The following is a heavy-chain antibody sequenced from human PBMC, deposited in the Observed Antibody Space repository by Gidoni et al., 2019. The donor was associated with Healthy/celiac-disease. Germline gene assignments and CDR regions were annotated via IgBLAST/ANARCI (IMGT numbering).Heavy chain of an antibody. CDR1: GFTFDDYG. CDR3: ARDSVPYDFWRWFDP. CDR2: INWNGGST. D-gene: IGHD3-3*01. Sequence: VQLVESGGGVVRPGGSLRLSCAASGFTFDDYGMSWVRQTPGKGLEWGSGINWNGGSTGYADSVKGRFTISRDNAKNSLYLQMNSLRAEDTALYHCARDSVPYDFWRWFDPWGQGTLVTVSS. V-gene: IGHV3-20*01. J-gene: IGHJ5*02.